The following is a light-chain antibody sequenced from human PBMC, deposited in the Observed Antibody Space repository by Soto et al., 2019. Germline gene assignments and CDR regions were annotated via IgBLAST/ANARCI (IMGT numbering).Light chain of an antibody. Sequence: EIVLTQSPGTLSLSPGERATLSCRASQSVSSSYLAWYQQKPGQAPRLLLYGASSRATGIPDRFRGSGSGTDFTLTISRLEPEDFAVYYCQQYASSPVYTFGQGTKLEIK. CDR3: QQYASSPVYT. J-gene: IGKJ2*01. V-gene: IGKV3-20*01. CDR1: QSVSSSY. CDR2: GAS.